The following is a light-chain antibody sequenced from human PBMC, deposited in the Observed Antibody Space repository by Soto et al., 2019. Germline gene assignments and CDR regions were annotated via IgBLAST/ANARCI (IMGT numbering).Light chain of an antibody. V-gene: IGKV1-5*03. CDR3: QQYNSYSWT. CDR2: KAS. J-gene: IGKJ1*01. Sequence: DIHLTESPTSLSSSALYKPTVTCRASQSISSWLAWYQQKRGKAPKLLIYKASSLDSGVASWCSGSGSGTEFTLTISSLPPDDFVSYYCQQYNSYSWTFGQGTKVDIK. CDR1: QSISSW.